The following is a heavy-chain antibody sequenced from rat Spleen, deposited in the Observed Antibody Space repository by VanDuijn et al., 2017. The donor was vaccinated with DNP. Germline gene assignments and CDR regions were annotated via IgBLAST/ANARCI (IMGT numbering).Heavy chain of an antibody. CDR1: GFTFSDYA. CDR3: ARPRTSNWFAY. V-gene: IGHV5-17*01. J-gene: IGHJ3*01. D-gene: IGHD2-5*01. CDR2: ISYDGSRT. Sequence: EVQLVESGGGLVQPGRSLKLSCAASGFTFSDYAIAWVRQAPKKGLEWVATISYDGSRTYYRDSVKGRFTISRDNAKSTLYLQMDSLRSEDTATYYCARPRTSNWFAYWGQGALVTVSS.